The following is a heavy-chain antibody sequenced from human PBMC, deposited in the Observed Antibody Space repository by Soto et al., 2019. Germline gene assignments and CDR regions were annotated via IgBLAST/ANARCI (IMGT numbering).Heavy chain of an antibody. CDR1: GYTFTSYY. Sequence: ASVKVSCKASGYTFTSYYMHWVRQAPGQGLEWMGIINPSGGSTNYAQKFQGWVTMTRDTSISTAYMELSRLRSDDTAVYYCARGIAYYYMDVWGKGTTVTVSS. V-gene: IGHV1-46*01. D-gene: IGHD6-13*01. CDR3: ARGIAYYYMDV. J-gene: IGHJ6*03. CDR2: INPSGGST.